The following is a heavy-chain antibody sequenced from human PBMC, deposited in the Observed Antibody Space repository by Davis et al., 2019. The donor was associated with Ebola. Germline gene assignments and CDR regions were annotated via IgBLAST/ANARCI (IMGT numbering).Heavy chain of an antibody. CDR3: ARHRTIFGVVIHYWYFDL. D-gene: IGHD3-3*01. V-gene: IGHV4-59*08. CDR1: GGYISSYY. CDR2: IYYSGST. Sequence: SETLSLTCTVSGGYISSYYWSWIRQPPGKGLEWIGYIYYSGSTNYNPSLKSRVTISVDTSKNQFSLKLSSVTAADTAVYYCARHRTIFGVVIHYWYFDLWGRGTLVTVSS. J-gene: IGHJ2*01.